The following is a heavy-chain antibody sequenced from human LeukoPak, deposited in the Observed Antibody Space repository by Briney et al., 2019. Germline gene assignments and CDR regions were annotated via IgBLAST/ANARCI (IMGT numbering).Heavy chain of an antibody. V-gene: IGHV3-30*03. CDR2: ISYLGDDQ. Sequence: GRSLRLSCAASGFTFSSYGMHWVRQAPGKGLEWVAVISYLGDDQFYAESVKGRFTISRDNSNNTLHLQMNSLRTEDTAVYYCARAPEGYTVVTIFDLWGQGTLVTVSS. CDR1: GFTFSSYG. CDR3: ARAPEGYTVVTIFDL. D-gene: IGHD4-23*01. J-gene: IGHJ4*02.